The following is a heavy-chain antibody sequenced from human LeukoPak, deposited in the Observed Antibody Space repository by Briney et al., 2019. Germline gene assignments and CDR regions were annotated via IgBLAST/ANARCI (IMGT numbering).Heavy chain of an antibody. CDR2: IYYSGTT. D-gene: IGHD3-22*01. J-gene: IGHJ3*02. CDR3: ARHSRGYYDSTGYYYGSHAFDI. V-gene: IGHV4-39*01. CDR1: GGSIISSTYY. Sequence: EPSETLSLTCTVSGGSIISSTYYWGWIRQPPGKGLEWIGSIYYSGTTYYNPSLKSRVTISVDTSRNQFSLKLSSVTAADTAVFHCARHSRGYYDSTGYYYGSHAFDIWGQGTMVTVSS.